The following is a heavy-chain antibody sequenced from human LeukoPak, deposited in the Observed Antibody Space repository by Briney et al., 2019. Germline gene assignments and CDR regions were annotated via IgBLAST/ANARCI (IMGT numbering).Heavy chain of an antibody. Sequence: GGSLRLSCAASGFTFGDTWMNWVRQVPGQGLEWVANIKQDGSEKFYVASVKGRFTISRDNGKSSVYLQMNSLRAEDTALYYCATSYDMGWLIGYWGQGTLVTVSS. CDR2: IKQDGSEK. CDR1: GFTFGDTW. CDR3: ATSYDMGWLIGY. V-gene: IGHV3-7*03. J-gene: IGHJ4*02. D-gene: IGHD3/OR15-3a*01.